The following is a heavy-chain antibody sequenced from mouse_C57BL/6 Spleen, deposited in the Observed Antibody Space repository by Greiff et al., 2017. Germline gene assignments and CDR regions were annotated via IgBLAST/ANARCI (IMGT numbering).Heavy chain of an antibody. Sequence: EVQGVESGGDLVKPGGSLKLSCAASGFTFSSYGMSWVRQTPDKRLEWVATISSGGSYTYYPDSVKGRFTISRDNAKNTLYLQMSSLKSEDTAMYYCARSVLLRYYFDYWGQGTTLTVSS. CDR1: GFTFSSYG. V-gene: IGHV5-6*01. J-gene: IGHJ2*01. CDR3: ARSVLLRYYFDY. CDR2: ISSGGSYT. D-gene: IGHD1-1*01.